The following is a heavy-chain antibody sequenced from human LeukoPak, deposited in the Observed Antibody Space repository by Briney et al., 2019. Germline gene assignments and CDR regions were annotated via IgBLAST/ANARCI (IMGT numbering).Heavy chain of an antibody. Sequence: SETLSLTCTVSGGSISSFHWSWIRQPPGKGLEWIGNIFYSGSTNYNPSLKSRVTISIDTSKNQFSLRLSSVTAADTAVYYCTRVDYYGSGSYYTNWFDPWGQGTLVTVSS. D-gene: IGHD3-10*01. CDR2: IFYSGST. J-gene: IGHJ5*02. CDR3: TRVDYYGSGSYYTNWFDP. CDR1: GGSISSFH. V-gene: IGHV4-59*01.